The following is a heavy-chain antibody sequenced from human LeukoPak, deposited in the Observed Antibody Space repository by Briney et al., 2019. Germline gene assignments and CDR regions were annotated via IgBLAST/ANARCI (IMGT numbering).Heavy chain of an antibody. D-gene: IGHD5-24*01. CDR3: ARDQGDGYNYYYYYYMDV. V-gene: IGHV4-59*01. CDR2: IYYSGST. Sequence: PSETLSLTCTVPGGSISSDYWSSIRQTTAKVLERNGHIYYSGSTNYNPSLKSRVTISVDTSKNQFSLKMSSVTAADTAVYYCARDQGDGYNYYYYYYMDVWGKGTTVTVSS. CDR1: GGSISSDY. J-gene: IGHJ6*03.